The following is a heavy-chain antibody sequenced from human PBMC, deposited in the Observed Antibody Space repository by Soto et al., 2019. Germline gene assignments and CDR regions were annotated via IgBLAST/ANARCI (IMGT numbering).Heavy chain of an antibody. V-gene: IGHV1-69*06. D-gene: IGHD3-3*01. CDR1: GGTFSSYA. CDR3: ARHARAYYDFWSDYGRGYGMDV. J-gene: IGHJ6*02. CDR2: IIPIFGTA. Sequence: SVKVSCKASGGTFSSYAISWVRQAPGQGLEWMGGIIPIFGTANYAQKFQGRVTITADKSTSTAYMELSSLRSEDTAVYYCARHARAYYDFWSDYGRGYGMDVWGQGTTVTVSS.